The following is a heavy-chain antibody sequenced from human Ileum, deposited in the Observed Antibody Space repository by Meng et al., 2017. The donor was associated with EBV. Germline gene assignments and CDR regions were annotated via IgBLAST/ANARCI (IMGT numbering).Heavy chain of an antibody. CDR3: ASSDYYRSDY. Sequence: QVQLRQSRPGLVTPSATLSLPCAVAGSYISRSDWWSWVRQPPGKGLEWIGETSHSGSTNYSPSLKSRVTISLDKSKNQLSLKLNSVTAADTAVYYCASSDYYRSDYWGQGTLVTVSS. CDR2: TSHSGST. CDR1: GSYISRSDW. D-gene: IGHD3-22*01. J-gene: IGHJ4*02. V-gene: IGHV4-4*02.